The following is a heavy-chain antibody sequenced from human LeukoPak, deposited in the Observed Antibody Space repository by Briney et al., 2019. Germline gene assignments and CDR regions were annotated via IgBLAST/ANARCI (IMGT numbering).Heavy chain of an antibody. D-gene: IGHD5-24*01. CDR1: GFTFDDYA. Sequence: GGSLRLSCAASGFTFDDYAMHWVRQAPGKGLEWVSGISWNSGSIGYADSVKGRFTISRDNAKNSLYLQMNSLRAEDTAVYYCANQLEIWGQGTMVTVSS. V-gene: IGHV3-9*01. J-gene: IGHJ3*02. CDR3: ANQLEI. CDR2: ISWNSGSI.